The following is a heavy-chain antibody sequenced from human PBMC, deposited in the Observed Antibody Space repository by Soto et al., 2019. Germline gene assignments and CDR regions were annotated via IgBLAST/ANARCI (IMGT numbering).Heavy chain of an antibody. Sequence: QVQLVESGGGVVQPGRSLRLSCAASGFPFRDYAFHWVRQPPGKGLEWVAVLSYDGSEKYYGDSVKGRFTISRDNAKNMLYLQLSSLRAEDTAVYYCARGQLVNPGYYYGMDIWGQGTTVTGSS. CDR1: GFPFRDYA. V-gene: IGHV3-33*01. CDR2: LSYDGSEK. J-gene: IGHJ6*02. CDR3: ARGQLVNPGYYYGMDI. D-gene: IGHD3-22*01.